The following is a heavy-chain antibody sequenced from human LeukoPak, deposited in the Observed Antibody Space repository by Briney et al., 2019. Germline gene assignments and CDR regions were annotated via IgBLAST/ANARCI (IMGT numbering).Heavy chain of an antibody. J-gene: IGHJ4*02. CDR2: INPNNGGT. V-gene: IGHV1-2*02. CDR1: GYGFTGYY. Sequence: ASVKVSCKASGYGFTGYYIHWVRQAPGQGLEWMGWINPNNGGTNQVQKFQGRVTVTRDTSINTAYMELSSLRSDDTAVYYCARYSNSGGDNWGQGTLVTVSS. D-gene: IGHD6-6*01. CDR3: ARYSNSGGDN.